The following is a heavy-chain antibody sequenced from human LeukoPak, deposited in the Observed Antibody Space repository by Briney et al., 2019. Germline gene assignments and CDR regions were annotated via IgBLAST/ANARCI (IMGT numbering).Heavy chain of an antibody. D-gene: IGHD7-27*01. V-gene: IGHV1-3*03. CDR1: GYTFISHV. Sequence: ASVKVSCKASGYTFISHVMHWVRQAPGQRLEWMGWINAGNGNTKYSEEFQGRVTITSDTSASTVYMELSSLRSEDMAVYYCARTRQYSNNWGFDYWGQGTLVTVSS. CDR2: INAGNGNT. J-gene: IGHJ4*02. CDR3: ARTRQYSNNWGFDY.